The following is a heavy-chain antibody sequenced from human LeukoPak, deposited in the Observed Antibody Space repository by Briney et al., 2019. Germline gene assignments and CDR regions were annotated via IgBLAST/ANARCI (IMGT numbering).Heavy chain of an antibody. Sequence: ASVKVSCKASGYTFNGYYKHWVRQAPGQGLEWMGWINPNSGGTNYAQKFQGRVTMTRDTSISTAYMELSRLRSDDTAVYYCARDIRYFDWLLDYYYYMDVWGKGTTVTISS. D-gene: IGHD3-9*01. CDR3: ARDIRYFDWLLDYYYYMDV. CDR2: INPNSGGT. J-gene: IGHJ6*03. CDR1: GYTFNGYY. V-gene: IGHV1-2*02.